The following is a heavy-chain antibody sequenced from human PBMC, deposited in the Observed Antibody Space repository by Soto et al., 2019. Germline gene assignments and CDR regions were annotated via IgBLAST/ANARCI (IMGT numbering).Heavy chain of an antibody. CDR1: GGSISRYY. Sequence: SETLSLTCTVSGGSISRYYWSWIRQPPGKGLEWIGYIYYSGSTNYNPSLKSRVTISVDTSKNQFSLKLSSVTAADTAVYYCARQGAAGTGYFDYWGQGTLVTVSS. CDR2: IYYSGST. CDR3: ARQGAAGTGYFDY. D-gene: IGHD6-13*01. V-gene: IGHV4-59*08. J-gene: IGHJ4*02.